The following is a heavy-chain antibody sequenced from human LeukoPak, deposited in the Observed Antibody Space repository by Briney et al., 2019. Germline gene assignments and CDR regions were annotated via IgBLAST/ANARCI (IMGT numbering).Heavy chain of an antibody. CDR2: INYSGST. CDR3: ARAEGIAAAGTLLDY. CDR1: GGSISSSSYY. V-gene: IGHV4-39*01. D-gene: IGHD6-13*01. J-gene: IGHJ4*02. Sequence: PSETLSLTRTVSGGSISSSSYYWGWIRQPPGKGLEWIGSINYSGSTYCNPSLKSRVTIFVDTSKNQFSLKLRSVTAADTAVYYCARAEGIAAAGTLLDYWGQGTLVTVSS.